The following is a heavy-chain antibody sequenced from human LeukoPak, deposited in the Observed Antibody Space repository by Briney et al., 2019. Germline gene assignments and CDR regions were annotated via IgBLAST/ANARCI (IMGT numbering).Heavy chain of an antibody. CDR2: INPSGGST. J-gene: IGHJ5*02. Sequence: ASVKVSCKVSGYTFTSYYMHWVRQAPGQGLEWMGIINPSGGSTSYAQKFQGRVTMTRDTSTSTVYMELSSLRSEDTAVYYCAREGRNREWFDPWGQGTLVTVSS. V-gene: IGHV1-46*01. CDR1: GYTFTSYY. CDR3: AREGRNREWFDP.